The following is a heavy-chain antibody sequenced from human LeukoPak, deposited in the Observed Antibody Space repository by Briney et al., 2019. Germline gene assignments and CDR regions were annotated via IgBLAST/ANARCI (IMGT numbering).Heavy chain of an antibody. D-gene: IGHD6-6*01. J-gene: IGHJ4*02. Sequence: SETLSLTCTVSGGSVSSGSYYWSWIRQPPGKGPEWIGYIYYSGSTNYNPSLKSRVTISVDTSKNQFSLKLSSVTAADTAVYYCARGAAYSSSPVDYWGQGTLVTVSS. CDR3: ARGAAYSSSPVDY. CDR2: IYYSGST. V-gene: IGHV4-61*01. CDR1: GGSVSSGSYY.